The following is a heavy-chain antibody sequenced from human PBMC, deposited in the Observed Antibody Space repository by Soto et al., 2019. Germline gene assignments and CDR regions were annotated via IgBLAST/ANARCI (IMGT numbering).Heavy chain of an antibody. CDR3: ARDTSYDFWSGYVGFDP. V-gene: IGHV4-61*03. D-gene: IGHD3-3*01. CDR1: GGSVSSGSHY. J-gene: IGHJ5*02. Sequence: QVQLQESGPGRVKPSETLSLTCTVSGGSVSSGSHYWSWIWQPPGKGLEWIGNIYYSGSSKDNPSLKSRATIAVDRSRNHFSLNLRSVTTADTALYYCARDTSYDFWSGYVGFDPWGQGTLVTVSS. CDR2: IYYSGSS.